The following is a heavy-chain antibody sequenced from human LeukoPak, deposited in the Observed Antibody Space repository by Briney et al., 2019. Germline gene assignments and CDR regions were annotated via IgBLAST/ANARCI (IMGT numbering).Heavy chain of an antibody. J-gene: IGHJ4*02. Sequence: GRSLSLSCAAAGFSLSVPVIQLVRQAPGNGLEYVSVISSNGGSTSYANSVKGRFTISRDNSKNTLYLQMGSLRAEDMAVYYCARDLSGGGLDYWGQGTLVTVSS. CDR3: ARDLSGGGLDY. D-gene: IGHD3-10*01. CDR2: ISSNGGST. V-gene: IGHV3-64*01. CDR1: GFSLSVPV.